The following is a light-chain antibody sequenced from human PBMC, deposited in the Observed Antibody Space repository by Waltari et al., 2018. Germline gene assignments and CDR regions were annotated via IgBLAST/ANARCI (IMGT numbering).Light chain of an antibody. Sequence: DIVLTQSPDSPAVSLGERATINCKSSQSVLYSSNNKNYVAWYQQKPGQPPKLIVDWESTRESGCPDRFSAGGSGTDFTLTISSLQAEDVAVYYCQQFYTTPMTFGQGTRLEIK. V-gene: IGKV4-1*01. CDR2: WES. CDR3: QQFYTTPMT. J-gene: IGKJ5*01. CDR1: QSVLYSSNNKNY.